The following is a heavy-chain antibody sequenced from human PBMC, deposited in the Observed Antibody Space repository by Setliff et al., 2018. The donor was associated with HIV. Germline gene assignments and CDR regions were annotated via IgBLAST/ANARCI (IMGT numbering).Heavy chain of an antibody. J-gene: IGHJ6*03. CDR1: GFTFNNYW. CDR3: ARGRRPVDVVSTIIRYYYYMGV. CDR2: IKGDGSET. Sequence: GGSLRLSCESSGFTFNNYWMSWVRQAPGKRPEWVANIKGDGSETYYVDSVKGRFTISRDNAKNSLYLQMDSLRVEDTAVYYCARGRRPVDVVSTIIRYYYYMGVWGKGTTVTVSS. V-gene: IGHV3-7*04. D-gene: IGHD5-12*01.